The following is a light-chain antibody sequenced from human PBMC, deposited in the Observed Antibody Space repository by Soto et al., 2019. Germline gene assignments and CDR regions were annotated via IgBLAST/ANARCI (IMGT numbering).Light chain of an antibody. J-gene: IGLJ1*01. CDR1: SSNIGNNA. CDR3: AAWDDSLNAYV. Sequence: QSALTQPPSVSEAPRQRVTISCSGSSSNIGNNAVNWYQQLPGKAPKLLIYYDDLLPSGVSDRFSGSKSGTSASLAISGLQSEDEADYYCAAWDDSLNAYVFGTGTKLTVL. CDR2: YDD. V-gene: IGLV1-36*01.